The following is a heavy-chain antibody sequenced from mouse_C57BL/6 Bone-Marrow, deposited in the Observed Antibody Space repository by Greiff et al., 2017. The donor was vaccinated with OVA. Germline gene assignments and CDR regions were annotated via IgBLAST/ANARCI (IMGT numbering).Heavy chain of an antibody. CDR2: IHPNSGST. J-gene: IGHJ1*03. CDR1: GYTFTSYW. CDR3: ARGEYYGYWYFDV. V-gene: IGHV1-64*01. D-gene: IGHD1-1*01. Sequence: QVQLQQPGAELVKPGASVTLSCKASGYTFTSYWMHWVKQRPGQGLEWIGMIHPNSGSTNYNEKFKSKATLTVDKSSSTAYMQLSSLTSEDSAVYYCARGEYYGYWYFDVWGTGTTVTVSS.